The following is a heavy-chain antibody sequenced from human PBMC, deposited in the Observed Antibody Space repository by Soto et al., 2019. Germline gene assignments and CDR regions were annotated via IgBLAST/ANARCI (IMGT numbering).Heavy chain of an antibody. CDR1: GFTFSTYG. J-gene: IGHJ4*02. D-gene: IGHD2-15*01. CDR3: ARDPKSSSYCSGGSCYSWNFDF. CDR2: IWYDGSNK. Sequence: TGGSLRLSCAASGFTFSTYGMHWVRQAPGKGLEWVAVIWYDGSNKYYADSVKGRFTISRDNPKNTLYLQMNSLRAEDTAVYYCARDPKSSSYCSGGSCYSWNFDFWGQGTLVTVSS. V-gene: IGHV3-33*01.